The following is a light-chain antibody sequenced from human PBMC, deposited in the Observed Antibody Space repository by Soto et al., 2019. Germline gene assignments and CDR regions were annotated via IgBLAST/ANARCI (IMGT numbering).Light chain of an antibody. CDR2: GAS. Sequence: DIVLTQSPGTLSLSPWERSTLSCKAIQSVRSTYLSWHQQKPVQAPRLLIYGASNRATGVPDRFSGGGSGTDFTLTISRMEPEDFAVYYCQQYGSNTRTFGQGNQVDIK. CDR3: QQYGSNTRT. V-gene: IGKV3-20*01. J-gene: IGKJ1*01. CDR1: QSVRSTY.